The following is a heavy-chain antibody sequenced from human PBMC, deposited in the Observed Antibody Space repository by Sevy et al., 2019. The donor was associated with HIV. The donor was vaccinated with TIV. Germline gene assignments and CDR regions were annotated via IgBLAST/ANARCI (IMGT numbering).Heavy chain of an antibody. CDR2: LSFACGRI. CDR3: AREGCSKPHDY. D-gene: IGHD2-2*01. J-gene: IGHJ4*02. Sequence: GGSLRLSCVASGFTFSKYSMSWVRQTPGKGLEWVSTLSFACGRINYADSVKGRFTMSRDDSRKKFYLQMDSLRAEDTAIYYCAREGCSKPHDYWGQGTLVTVSS. CDR1: GFTFSKYS. V-gene: IGHV3-23*01.